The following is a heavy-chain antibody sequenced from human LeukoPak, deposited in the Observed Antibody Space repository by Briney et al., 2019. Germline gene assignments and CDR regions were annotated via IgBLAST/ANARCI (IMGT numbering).Heavy chain of an antibody. V-gene: IGHV4-59*02. J-gene: IGHJ4*02. CDR1: GGSVSSYY. CDR2: IYYSGST. CDR3: ARVGSYDYVWGSYRLDYFDY. D-gene: IGHD3-16*02. Sequence: SETLSLTCTVSGGSVSSYYWSWIRQPPGKGLEWIGYIYYSGSTNYNPSLKSRVTISVDTSKNQFSLKLSSVTAADTAVYYCARVGSYDYVWGSYRLDYFDYWGQGTLVTVSS.